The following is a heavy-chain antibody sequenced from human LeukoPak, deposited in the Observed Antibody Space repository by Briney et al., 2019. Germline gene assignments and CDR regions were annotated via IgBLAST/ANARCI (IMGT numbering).Heavy chain of an antibody. CDR2: MNPNSGNT. CDR1: GYTFTSYD. V-gene: IGHV1-8*01. Sequence: ASVKVSCKAPGYTFTSYDINWVRQATGQGLEWMGWMNPNSGNTGYAQKFQGRVTMTRNTSISTAYMELSSLRSEDTAVYYCARGRLWIGELLDEIYYYGMDVWGQGATVTVSS. J-gene: IGHJ6*02. CDR3: ARGRLWIGELLDEIYYYGMDV. D-gene: IGHD3-10*01.